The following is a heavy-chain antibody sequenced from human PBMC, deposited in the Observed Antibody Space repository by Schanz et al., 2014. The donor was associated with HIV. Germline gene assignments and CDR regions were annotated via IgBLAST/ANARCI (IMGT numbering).Heavy chain of an antibody. Sequence: QLVESGGGVVRPGRSLRLSCAASGFTFSSFGMHWVRQAPGKGLEWVAVISYDGINKYYEDSVKGRLTISRDNSKNTLYLQMKSLRAEDTAVYYCAKDRNYYDSKYRGKGNYYYYYGMDVWGQGTTVTVSS. D-gene: IGHD3-22*01. CDR2: ISYDGINK. J-gene: IGHJ6*02. CDR1: GFTFSSFG. V-gene: IGHV3-30*18. CDR3: AKDRNYYDSKYRGKGNYYYYYGMDV.